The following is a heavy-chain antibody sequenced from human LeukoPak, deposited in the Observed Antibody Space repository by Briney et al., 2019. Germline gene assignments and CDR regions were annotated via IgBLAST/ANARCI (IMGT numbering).Heavy chain of an antibody. CDR3: ARGYGSGSYFIPYFDY. J-gene: IGHJ4*02. CDR1: GGSFSGYY. D-gene: IGHD3-10*01. V-gene: IGHV4-34*01. CDR2: INHSGST. Sequence: SETLSLTCAVYGGSFSGYYWSWIRQPPGKGLEWIGEINHSGSTNYNPSLKSRVTISVDTSKNQFSLKLSSVTAADTAVHYCARGYGSGSYFIPYFDYWGQGTLVTVSS.